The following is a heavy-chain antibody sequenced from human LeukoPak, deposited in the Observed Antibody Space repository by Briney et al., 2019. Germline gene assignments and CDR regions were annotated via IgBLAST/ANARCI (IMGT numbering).Heavy chain of an antibody. D-gene: IGHD3-3*01. Sequence: SETLSLTCAVSGGSISSGGYSWSWIRQPPGKGLEWIGYIYHSGSTYYNPSLKSRVTISVDRSKNQFSLKLSSVTAADTAVYYCARESRSDYDFWSGPGNGMDVWGQGTTVTVSS. CDR2: IYHSGST. J-gene: IGHJ6*02. V-gene: IGHV4-30-2*01. CDR3: ARESRSDYDFWSGPGNGMDV. CDR1: GGSISSGGYS.